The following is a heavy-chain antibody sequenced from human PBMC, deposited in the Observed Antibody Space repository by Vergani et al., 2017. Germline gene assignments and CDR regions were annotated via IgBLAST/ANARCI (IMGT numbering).Heavy chain of an antibody. D-gene: IGHD1-26*01. J-gene: IGHJ5*02. V-gene: IGHV4-34*01. Sequence: QVQLQQWGAGLLKPSETLSLTCAVYGGSFSGYYWSWIRQPPGKGLEWIGEINHSGSTNYNPSLKSRVTISVDTSKNQFSRKLSSVTAADTAVYYCASSGLLGNWFDPWGQGTLVTVSS. CDR2: INHSGST. CDR1: GGSFSGYY. CDR3: ASSGLLGNWFDP.